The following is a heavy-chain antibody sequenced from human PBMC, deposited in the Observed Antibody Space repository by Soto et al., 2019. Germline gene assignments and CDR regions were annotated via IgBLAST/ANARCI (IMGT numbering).Heavy chain of an antibody. V-gene: IGHV3-30*18. D-gene: IGHD1-1*01. CDR2: ISYDGSNK. CDR3: AKDWNDLGFDY. Sequence: QVQLVESGGGVVQPGRSLRLSCAASGFTFSSYGMHWVRQAPGKGLEWVAVISYDGSNKYYADSVKGRFTISRDNSKNTLYLQMNSLRAEDTAVYYCAKDWNDLGFDYWGQGTLVTVSS. CDR1: GFTFSSYG. J-gene: IGHJ4*02.